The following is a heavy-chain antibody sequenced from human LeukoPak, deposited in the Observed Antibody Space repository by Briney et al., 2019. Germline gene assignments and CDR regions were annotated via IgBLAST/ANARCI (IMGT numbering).Heavy chain of an antibody. Sequence: GGSLRLSCVGSGFTFSSYAMNWVRQAPGKGLEWVSSISSNNNIYYADSVKGRFTISRDNAKNSLSLQMNSLRGEDTAVYYGGREDCNNVRCYGSSDAWGQGTLVTVSS. J-gene: IGHJ5*02. V-gene: IGHV3-69-1*01. CDR2: ISSNNNI. CDR3: GREDCNNVRCYGSSDA. D-gene: IGHD2-2*01. CDR1: GFTFSSYA.